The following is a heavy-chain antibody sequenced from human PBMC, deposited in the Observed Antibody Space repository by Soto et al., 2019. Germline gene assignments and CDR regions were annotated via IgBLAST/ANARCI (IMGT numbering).Heavy chain of an antibody. V-gene: IGHV5-51*01. CDR3: ARFETYDSSGYYPHFVDY. CDR1: GYSFTSYW. J-gene: IGHJ4*02. D-gene: IGHD3-22*01. CDR2: IYPGDSDT. Sequence: GESLKISCKGSGYSFTSYWIGWVRQMPGKGLEWMGIIYPGDSDTRYSPSFQGQVTISADKSISTAYLQWSSLKASDTAMYYCARFETYDSSGYYPHFVDYWGQGTLVTVSS.